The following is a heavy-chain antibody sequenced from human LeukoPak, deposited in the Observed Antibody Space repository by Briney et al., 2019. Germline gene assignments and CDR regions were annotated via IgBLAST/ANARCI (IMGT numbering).Heavy chain of an antibody. CDR3: AKDHRGYCSSTSCSSDY. CDR2: IRYDGSNK. Sequence: GGSLRLSCAASGFTFSSYGMHWVRQAPGKGLEWVAFIRYDGSNKYYADSVKGRFTISRDNSKNTLYLQMNSLRAEDTAVYYCAKDHRGYCSSTSCSSDYWGQGTLVTVSS. J-gene: IGHJ4*02. V-gene: IGHV3-30*02. CDR1: GFTFSSYG. D-gene: IGHD2-2*01.